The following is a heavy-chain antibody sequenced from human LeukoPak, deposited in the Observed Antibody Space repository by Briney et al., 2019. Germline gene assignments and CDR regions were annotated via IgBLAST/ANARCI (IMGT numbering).Heavy chain of an antibody. Sequence: GGSLRLSCAASGFTVNSNFMSWFRQAAGQGLEWVSIIYSGGTTHYADSVKGRFTISRDNTKNTLYLQMDSLRAEDTAVYYCARSGYSGYEFDHWGQGTRVTVSS. CDR3: ARSGYSGYEFDH. V-gene: IGHV3-53*01. CDR1: GFTVNSNF. CDR2: IYSGGTT. J-gene: IGHJ4*02. D-gene: IGHD5-12*01.